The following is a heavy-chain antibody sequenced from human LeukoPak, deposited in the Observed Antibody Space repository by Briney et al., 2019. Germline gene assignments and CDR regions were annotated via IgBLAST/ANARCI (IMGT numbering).Heavy chain of an antibody. D-gene: IGHD6-13*01. V-gene: IGHV1-46*01. CDR1: GYTFTSYH. Sequence: ASVKVSCKASGYTFTSYHMHWVRQAPGQGLEWMGIIGPSGGSTSYTQKLQSRVTMTRDTSTSTVYMELTSLRSEDTAVYYCARDSSNWSFDYWGQGTLVTVSS. CDR2: IGPSGGST. J-gene: IGHJ4*02. CDR3: ARDSSNWSFDY.